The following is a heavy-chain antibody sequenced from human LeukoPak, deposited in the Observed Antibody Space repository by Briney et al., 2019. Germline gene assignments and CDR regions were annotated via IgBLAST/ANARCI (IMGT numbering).Heavy chain of an antibody. Sequence: ASVKVSCKASGYTFTSYDINWVRQATGQGLEWMGWMNPNSGNTGYAQKFQGRVTMTRNTSISTAYMELSSLRSEDTAVYYCAAPLYYYYGMDVWGQGTTVTVSS. CDR2: MNPNSGNT. CDR3: AAPLYYYYGMDV. CDR1: GYTFTSYD. V-gene: IGHV1-8*01. J-gene: IGHJ6*02.